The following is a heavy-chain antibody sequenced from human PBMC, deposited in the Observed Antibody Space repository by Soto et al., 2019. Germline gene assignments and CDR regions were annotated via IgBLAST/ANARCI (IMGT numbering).Heavy chain of an antibody. D-gene: IGHD2-21*01. CDR2: IYYSGST. CDR1: GGSISSYY. CDR3: ARALGGGASQGGHWFDP. V-gene: IGHV4-59*01. J-gene: IGHJ5*02. Sequence: SDTLSLPCTVSGGSISSYYWSWIRQPPGRGLEWIGYIYYSGSTNYNPSLKSRVTISVDTSKNQFSLKLSSVTAADTAVYYCARALGGGASQGGHWFDPWGQGTLVTVSS.